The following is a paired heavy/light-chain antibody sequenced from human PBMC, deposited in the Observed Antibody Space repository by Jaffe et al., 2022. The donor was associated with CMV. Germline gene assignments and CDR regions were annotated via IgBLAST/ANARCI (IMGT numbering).Heavy chain of an antibody. CDR2: INHDGSEK. J-gene: IGHJ4*02. V-gene: IGHV3-7*03. CDR1: GFSINYHW. Sequence: EVQLVESGGGLVQRGESLRLSCAASGFSINYHWMDWVRQAPGKGLEWVANINHDGSEKYYVGSVKGRFTISRDNARNLLFLQINSLRDEDTAVYYCSTALNNWGQGTLVAVSS. CDR3: STALNN.
Light chain of an antibody. CDR3: LQYYSYPRT. Sequence: DIQMTQSPSSLSASVGDRVTLTCRASQGIGSDLCWYQQKPGKAPKALIYAASKLQSGVPSKFSGSGSGTEFTLTISSLQPEDFATYYCLQYYSYPRTFGQGTKLEL. CDR1: QGIGSD. CDR2: AAS. V-gene: IGKV1-17*01. J-gene: IGKJ2*02.